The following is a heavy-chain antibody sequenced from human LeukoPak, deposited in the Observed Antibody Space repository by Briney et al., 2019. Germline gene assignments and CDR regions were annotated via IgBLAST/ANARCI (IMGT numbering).Heavy chain of an antibody. CDR2: IYSGGST. CDR3: ARDLDWATGEIFDY. D-gene: IGHD3-9*01. V-gene: IGHV3-66*01. J-gene: IGHJ4*02. CDR1: GFTVSSNY. Sequence: PGGSLRLSCAASGFTVSSNYMSWVRQAPGKGLEWVSVIYSGGSTYYADSVKGRFTISRDNSKNTLYLQMNSLRAEDTAVYYCARDLDWATGEIFDYWGQGTLVTVSS.